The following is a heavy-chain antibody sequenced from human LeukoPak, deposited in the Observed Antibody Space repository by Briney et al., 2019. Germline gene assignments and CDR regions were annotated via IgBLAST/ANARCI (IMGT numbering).Heavy chain of an antibody. V-gene: IGHV4-4*07. CDR1: GGSISSYY. Sequence: SETLSLTCTVSGGSISSYYWSWIRQPAGKGLEWIGRIYTSGSTNYNPSLKSRVTMSVNTSKSQFSLKLSSVTAADTAVYYCARGRKYTSGYRVTELGSGYSDYWGQGTLVTVSS. CDR3: ARGRKYTSGYRVTELGSGYSDY. CDR2: IYTSGST. D-gene: IGHD5-18*01. J-gene: IGHJ4*02.